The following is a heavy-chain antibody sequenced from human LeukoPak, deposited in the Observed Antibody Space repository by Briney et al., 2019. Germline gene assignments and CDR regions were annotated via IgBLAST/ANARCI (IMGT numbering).Heavy chain of an antibody. J-gene: IGHJ6*02. D-gene: IGHD6-13*01. CDR1: GFTFTSSA. V-gene: IGHV1-58*02. CDR3: AVPRIAAAGTPRKTTYYYYGMDV. CDR2: MVVCSGKK. Sequence: ASVNVSCKASGFTFTSSAMQWVRQARRQRLEGVGWMVVCSGKKNYAQKFQERVTITRDMSTSTAYMELSSLRSEDTAVYYCAVPRIAAAGTPRKTTYYYYGMDVWGQGTTVTVSS.